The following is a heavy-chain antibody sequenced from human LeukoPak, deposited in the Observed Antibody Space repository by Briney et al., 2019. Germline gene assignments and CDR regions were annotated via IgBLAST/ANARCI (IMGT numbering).Heavy chain of an antibody. Sequence: GRSLRLSCAASGFTFDDYAMHWVRQAPGKGLEWVSGISWNSGSIGYADSVKGRFTISRDNAKNSLYLQMNSLRAEDTAVYYCASRPRITMIVVVARDDAFDIWGQGTMVTVSS. J-gene: IGHJ3*02. CDR3: ASRPRITMIVVVARDDAFDI. CDR2: ISWNSGSI. CDR1: GFTFDDYA. V-gene: IGHV3-9*01. D-gene: IGHD3-22*01.